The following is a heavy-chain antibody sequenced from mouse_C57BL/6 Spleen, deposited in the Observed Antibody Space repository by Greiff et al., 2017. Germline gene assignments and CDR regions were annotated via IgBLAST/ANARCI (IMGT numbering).Heavy chain of an antibody. CDR3: AKTPIYYYGSSYDFGAMDY. CDR1: GFPFTSHG. D-gene: IGHD1-1*01. Sequence: VKVVESGPGLVAPSQSLSIIRTVSGFPFTSHGVSWVRQPPGKGLEWLGVIWGDGSTNYHSALISRLSISKDNSKSQVFLKLNSLQTDDTATYYCAKTPIYYYGSSYDFGAMDYWGQGASVTVSS. J-gene: IGHJ4*01. V-gene: IGHV2-3*01. CDR2: IWGDGST.